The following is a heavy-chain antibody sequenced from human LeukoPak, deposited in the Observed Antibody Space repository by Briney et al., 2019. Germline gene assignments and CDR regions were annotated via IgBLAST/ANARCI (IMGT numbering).Heavy chain of an antibody. V-gene: IGHV1-69*01. Sequence: ASVKVSCKASGGTCSSYAISWVRQAPGQGLEWMGGIIPIFGTANYAQKFQGRVTITADESTSTAYMELSSLRSEDTAVYYCADCSSTSCPGWGAFDIWGQGTMVTVSS. J-gene: IGHJ3*02. CDR1: GGTCSSYA. D-gene: IGHD2-2*01. CDR3: ADCSSTSCPGWGAFDI. CDR2: IIPIFGTA.